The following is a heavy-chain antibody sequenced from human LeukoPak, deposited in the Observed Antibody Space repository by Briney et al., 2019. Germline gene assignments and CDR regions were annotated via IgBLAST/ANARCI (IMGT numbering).Heavy chain of an antibody. J-gene: IGHJ4*02. V-gene: IGHV3-23*01. D-gene: IGHD5-12*01. CDR3: AKGRFSGYVDY. CDR2: ISGSGGST. Sequence: GGSLRLSCAASGFTFSSYGMSWVRQAPGKGLEWVSAISGSGGSTYYADSVKGRFTISRDNSKNTLYLQMNSLRAEDTAVYYLAKGRFSGYVDYWGQGTLVTVSS. CDR1: GFTFSSYG.